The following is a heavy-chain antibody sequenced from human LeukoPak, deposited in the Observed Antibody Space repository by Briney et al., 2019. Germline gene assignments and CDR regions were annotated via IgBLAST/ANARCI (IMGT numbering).Heavy chain of an antibody. Sequence: PGGSLRLSCTASGFTFTTYWMTWVRQAPGKGLEWVASIMQDGSETYYVDSVKGRFTISRDNAKNSLYLQMNSLRAEDTAVYFCARSRYCSGSSRYSDYWGQGTLVTVSS. CDR3: ARSRYCSGSSRYSDY. CDR2: IMQDGSET. CDR1: GFTFTTYW. V-gene: IGHV3-7*01. D-gene: IGHD2-15*01. J-gene: IGHJ4*02.